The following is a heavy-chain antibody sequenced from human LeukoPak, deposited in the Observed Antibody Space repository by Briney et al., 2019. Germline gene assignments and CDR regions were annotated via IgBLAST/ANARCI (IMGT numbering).Heavy chain of an antibody. CDR1: XXTFSXYA. V-gene: IGHV3-30-3*01. CDR3: ARERGYSYGLGNNWFDP. CDR2: ISYDGSNK. Sequence: RSLRXXXXAXXXTFSXYAMHWVRQAPGKGLEWVAVISYDGSNKYYADSVKGRFTISRDNSKNTLYLQMNSLRAEDTAVYYCARERGYSYGLGNNWFDPWGQGTLVTVSS. J-gene: IGHJ5*02. D-gene: IGHD5-18*01.